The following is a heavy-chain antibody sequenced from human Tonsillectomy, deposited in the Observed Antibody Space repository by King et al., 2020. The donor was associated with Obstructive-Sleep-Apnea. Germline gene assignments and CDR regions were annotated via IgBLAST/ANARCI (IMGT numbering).Heavy chain of an antibody. CDR2: IRSKAYGGTT. D-gene: IGHD3-22*01. V-gene: IGHV3-49*03. CDR3: TKSPKDQYYGSSGYYDDY. J-gene: IGHJ4*02. CDR1: EFTFGDYC. Sequence: VQLVESGGGLVQPGRSLRLSCTDSEFTFGDYCMSWFRQAPGKGLEWVSFIRSKAYGGTTEYAASVKGRFTISRDDSKSIAYLQMNSLKTEDTAVYYCTKSPKDQYYGSSGYYDDYWGQGTLVTVSS.